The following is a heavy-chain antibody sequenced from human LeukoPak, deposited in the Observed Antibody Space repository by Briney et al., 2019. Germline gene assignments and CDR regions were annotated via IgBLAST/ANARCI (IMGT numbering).Heavy chain of an antibody. D-gene: IGHD3-16*01. V-gene: IGHV1-69*11. J-gene: IGHJ6*03. Sequence: ASVKVSCKASGGTFSSKALSWVRQAPGQGLEWMGRIIPILGTANYAQKFQGRVTITADESTSTAYMELSSLRSEDTAVYYCARGFSVLNTGGYYYYYYMDVWGKGTTVTVSS. CDR1: GGTFSSKA. CDR2: IIPILGTA. CDR3: ARGFSVLNTGGYYYYYYMDV.